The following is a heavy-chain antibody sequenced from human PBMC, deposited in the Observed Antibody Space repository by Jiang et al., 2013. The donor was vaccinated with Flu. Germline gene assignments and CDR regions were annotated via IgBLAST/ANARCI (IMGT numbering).Heavy chain of an antibody. Sequence: FSNAWMNWVRQAPGKGLEWVGRIKSKTDGGTTDYAAPVKGRFTISRDDSKNTLYLQMNSLKTEDTAVYYCTTPRRAAGMGEYYYYYGMDVWGQGTTVTVSS. D-gene: IGHD6-13*01. V-gene: IGHV3-15*07. CDR3: TTPRRAAGMGEYYYYYGMDV. CDR2: IKSKTDGGTT. CDR1: FSNAW. J-gene: IGHJ6*02.